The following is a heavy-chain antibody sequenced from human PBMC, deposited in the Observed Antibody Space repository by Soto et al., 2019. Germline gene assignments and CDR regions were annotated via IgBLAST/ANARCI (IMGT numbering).Heavy chain of an antibody. V-gene: IGHV4-30-2*01. CDR2: IYHSGST. J-gene: IGHJ4*02. D-gene: IGHD3-22*01. CDR3: ASSYYYDSSGYYVLDY. Sequence: SETLSLTCAVSGGSISSGGYSWSWIRQPPGKGLEWIGYIYHSGSTYYNPSLKSRVTISVDRSKNQFPLKLSSVTAADTAVYYCASSYYYDSSGYYVLDYWGQGTLVTVSS. CDR1: GGSISSGGYS.